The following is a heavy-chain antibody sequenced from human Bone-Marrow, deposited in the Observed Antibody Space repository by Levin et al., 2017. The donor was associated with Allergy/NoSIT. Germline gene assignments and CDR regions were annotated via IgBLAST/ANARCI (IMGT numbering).Heavy chain of an antibody. J-gene: IGHJ4*02. V-gene: IGHV4-30-4*01. D-gene: IGHD3-10*01. Sequence: SETLSLTCSVSGASITSDDHYWSWIRQSPGKGLEWIGYIYYSGSTYYNPSLMTRITISLDPSKNHFSLKLRSVTVADTAVYYCASLSYYYGAGTHPDEDYWGQGALVIVSS. CDR2: IYYSGST. CDR1: GASITSDDHY. CDR3: ASLSYYYGAGTHPDEDY.